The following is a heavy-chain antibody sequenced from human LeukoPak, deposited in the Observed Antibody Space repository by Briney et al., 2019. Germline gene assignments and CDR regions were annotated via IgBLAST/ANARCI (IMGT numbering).Heavy chain of an antibody. J-gene: IGHJ4*02. Sequence: PGGSLRLSCAGSGFTFSNVWMSWVRQAPGKGLEWVGRIKSKADGGTTEYAAPVKGRFTISRDDSKNILSLQMNSLKTEDTAVYYCTTPRREIAVPGGDYWGQGTLVTVSS. CDR1: GFTFSNVW. D-gene: IGHD6-19*01. V-gene: IGHV3-15*01. CDR3: TTPRREIAVPGGDY. CDR2: IKSKADGGTT.